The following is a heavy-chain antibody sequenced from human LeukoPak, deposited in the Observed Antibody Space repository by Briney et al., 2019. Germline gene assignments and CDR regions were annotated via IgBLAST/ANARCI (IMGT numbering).Heavy chain of an antibody. J-gene: IGHJ4*02. D-gene: IGHD3-10*01. V-gene: IGHV3-74*01. CDR3: AYESGPAR. Sequence: GGSLRLSCAASGFTVSSNYMSWVRQAPGKGLEWVSRINSDGSSTSYADSVKGRFTISRDNAKNTLYLQMNSLRAEDTAVYYCAYESGPARWGQGTLVTVSS. CDR1: GFTVSSNY. CDR2: INSDGSST.